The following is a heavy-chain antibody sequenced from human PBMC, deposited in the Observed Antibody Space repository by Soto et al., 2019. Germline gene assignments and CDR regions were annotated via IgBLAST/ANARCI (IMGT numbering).Heavy chain of an antibody. V-gene: IGHV3-11*01. CDR2: ISSGGNTM. Sequence: QVQLVESGGDLVKPGGSLRLSCTASGFTFSDYYMNWIRQAPGKGLEWLSDISSGGNTMYYADTVKGRFTISRDNASNSLYLQTNSLTADDTAVYYCARDLRYCSRTSCSPRRAVLNGCFFDYWGQGTQVTVSS. CDR3: ARDLRYCSRTSCSPRRAVLNGCFFDY. D-gene: IGHD2-2*01. CDR1: GFTFSDYY. J-gene: IGHJ4*02.